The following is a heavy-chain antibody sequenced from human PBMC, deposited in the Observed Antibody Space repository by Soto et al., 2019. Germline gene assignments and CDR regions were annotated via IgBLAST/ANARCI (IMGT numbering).Heavy chain of an antibody. CDR3: AKDLTRQLAYWLDP. CDR1: GFSFTGYY. CDR2: INAHSGGT. V-gene: IGHV1-2*02. Sequence: ASGKVSCKASGFSFTGYYIHWLRQAPGQGLEWMGWINAHSGGTEYAQKFQGRVTLTRDTSIATAYLTLTSLTSDDTALYYCAKDLTRQLAYWLDPWGQGXQVTVSS. D-gene: IGHD6-6*01. J-gene: IGHJ5*02.